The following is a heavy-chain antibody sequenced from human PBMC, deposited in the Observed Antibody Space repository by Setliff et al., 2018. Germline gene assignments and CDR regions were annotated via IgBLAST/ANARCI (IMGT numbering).Heavy chain of an antibody. D-gene: IGHD3-3*01. CDR3: ARMTGFLYTDV. CDR1: RGSINSHY. V-gene: IGHV4-4*07. J-gene: IGHJ6*03. CDR2: IYTTVSANSVST. Sequence: SETLSLTCTVSRGSINSHYWSWIRQPAGKGLEWIGQIYTTVSANSVSTNYNPSLKSRVTISVDTSKNQFSLKLSSVTAADTAVYYCARMTGFLYTDVWGKGTTVTVSS.